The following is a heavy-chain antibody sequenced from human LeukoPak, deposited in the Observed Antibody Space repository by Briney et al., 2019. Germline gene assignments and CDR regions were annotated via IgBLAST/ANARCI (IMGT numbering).Heavy chain of an antibody. D-gene: IGHD2-2*01. CDR3: ATDIVVVPAAIRKNYYYYYGMDV. J-gene: IGHJ6*02. Sequence: PGGSLRLSCAASGFTFSSYAMSWVRQAPGKGLEWVSAISGSGGSTYYADSVKGRFTISRDNSKNTLYLQMNSLRAEDTAVYYCATDIVVVPAAIRKNYYYYYGMDVWGQGTTVTVSS. V-gene: IGHV3-23*01. CDR1: GFTFSSYA. CDR2: ISGSGGST.